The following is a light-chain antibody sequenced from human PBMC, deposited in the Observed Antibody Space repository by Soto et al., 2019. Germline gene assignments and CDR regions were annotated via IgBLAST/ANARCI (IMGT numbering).Light chain of an antibody. J-gene: IGKJ3*01. CDR1: QSVSGN. Sequence: EIVMTQSPATLSVSPGERATLSCRASQSVSGNLAWYQQKPGQAPRLLIYGASTRATGIPARFSGSGSGTEFTLTISRLEPEDFGVYYCQHYGTSALFGPGTKVEIK. CDR2: GAS. CDR3: QHYGTSAL. V-gene: IGKV3-15*01.